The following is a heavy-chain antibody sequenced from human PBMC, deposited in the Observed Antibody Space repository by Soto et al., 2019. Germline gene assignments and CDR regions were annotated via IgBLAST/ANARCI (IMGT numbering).Heavy chain of an antibody. CDR2: VHDRGTA. CDR1: GGSVSSHDYD. V-gene: IGHV4-31*03. CDR3: ARRKSLDV. Sequence: HVQLQESGPGLLRPSQTLSLTCSVSGGSVSSHDYDWTWVRQRPGKGLEWIGFVHDRGTADYNPSLKSRVSISVDTFKNKFSLRLSSVTAADSVVYYCARRKSLDVWGQGITVIVSS. J-gene: IGHJ6*02.